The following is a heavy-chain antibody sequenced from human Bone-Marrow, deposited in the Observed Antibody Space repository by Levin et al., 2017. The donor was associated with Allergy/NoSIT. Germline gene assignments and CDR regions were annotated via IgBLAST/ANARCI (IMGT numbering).Heavy chain of an antibody. V-gene: IGHV3-11*01. Sequence: LSLTCAASGFTFSDYYMTWIRQAPGKGLEWVSYISGSGSAIYYADSVKGRFTMSRDNAKKSVYLQMNSLRVDDTAVYYCARDGDYRSDYWGQGTLVTVSS. J-gene: IGHJ4*02. D-gene: IGHD4/OR15-4a*01. CDR1: GFTFSDYY. CDR2: ISGSGSAI. CDR3: ARDGDYRSDY.